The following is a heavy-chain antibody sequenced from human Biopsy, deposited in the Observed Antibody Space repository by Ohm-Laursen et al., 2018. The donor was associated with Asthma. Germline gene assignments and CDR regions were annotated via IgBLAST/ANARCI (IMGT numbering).Heavy chain of an antibody. D-gene: IGHD3-16*01. V-gene: IGHV3-23*01. CDR2: ITGSGGFT. CDR1: GFTFSNYA. Sequence: SLRLSCTASGFTFSNYAMSWVRQAPGKGLEWVSSITGSGGFTYYADSVKGRFTISRDKSENTLYLQMNSLRAEDTAVYYCAKDERLYYGSFIKYLQPVPLGDWGQGTLVIVSA. CDR3: AKDERLYYGSFIKYLQPVPLGD. J-gene: IGHJ4*02.